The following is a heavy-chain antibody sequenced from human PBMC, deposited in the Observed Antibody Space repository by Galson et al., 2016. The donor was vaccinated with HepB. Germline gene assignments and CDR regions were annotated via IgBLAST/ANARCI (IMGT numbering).Heavy chain of an antibody. V-gene: IGHV3-30*18. D-gene: IGHD4-17*01. Sequence: SLRLSCAASGFTFSSYGMHWVRQAPGKGLAWVAVISYDGSNKYYADSVKGRFTISRDNSQNTLYLQMNSLRAEDTAVYYCAKSGRYYGVDHFDYWGQGTLVTVSS. CDR2: ISYDGSNK. CDR1: GFTFSSYG. J-gene: IGHJ4*02. CDR3: AKSGRYYGVDHFDY.